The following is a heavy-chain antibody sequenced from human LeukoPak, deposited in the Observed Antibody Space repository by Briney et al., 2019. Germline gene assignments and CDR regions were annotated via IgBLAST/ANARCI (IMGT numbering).Heavy chain of an antibody. CDR3: AKDPTRIVVVTGSDY. CDR2: ITSRGEST. J-gene: IGHJ4*02. Sequence: GGSLRLSCAASGFTFSIYAMSWVRQAPGKGLQWVSSITSRGESTWYVDSVKGRFTITRDNSENTLYLQMHSLRAEDTAVYYCAKDPTRIVVVTGSDYWGQGTLVTVSS. CDR1: GFTFSIYA. V-gene: IGHV3-23*01. D-gene: IGHD3-22*01.